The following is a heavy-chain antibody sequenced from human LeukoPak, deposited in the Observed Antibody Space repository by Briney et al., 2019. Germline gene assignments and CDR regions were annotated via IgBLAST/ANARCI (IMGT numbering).Heavy chain of an antibody. D-gene: IGHD6-13*01. J-gene: IGHJ4*02. CDR1: GASFSSSTYY. CDR3: AKHAGGIAAAGTRPFDY. V-gene: IGHV4-39*01. CDR2: INYSGST. Sequence: SVTLSLICSLSGASFSSSTYYWAWIRQPPGKGLQWIGSINYSGSTYYHPSLTSRVTMSVDTSHNQFTLKLSAVTAADTAVFYCAKHAGGIAAAGTRPFDYWGQGTLVTVSS.